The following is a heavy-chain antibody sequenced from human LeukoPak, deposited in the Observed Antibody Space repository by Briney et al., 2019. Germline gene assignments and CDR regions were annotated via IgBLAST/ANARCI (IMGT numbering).Heavy chain of an antibody. CDR2: INPNSGGT. CDR1: GYTFTGYY. J-gene: IGHJ6*02. CDR3: ARAAAAGAEYYYYYGMDV. V-gene: IGHV1-2*02. Sequence: ASVKVSCKASGYTFTGYYMHWVRQAPGQGLEWMGWINPNSGGTNYAQKFQGRVTMSRDTSISTAYMELSRLRSDDTAVYYCARAAAAGAEYYYYYGMDVWGQGTTVTVPS. D-gene: IGHD6-13*01.